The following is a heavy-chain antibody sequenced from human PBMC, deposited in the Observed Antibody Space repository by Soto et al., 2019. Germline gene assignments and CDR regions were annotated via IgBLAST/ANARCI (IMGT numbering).Heavy chain of an antibody. CDR2: THSSGTT. CDR3: AGSYGNAWYTY. CDR1: IGSISTYY. V-gene: IGHV4-59*01. J-gene: IGHJ4*01. Sequence: LSLTCTFSIGSISTYYWSWIRQPPGKGLEWIGYTHSSGTTHYNPSLKSRVTTSVDTSKNQFSLRLSSVTAADTAIYYCAGSYGNAWYTYWGQGTLVTVSS. D-gene: IGHD6-13*01.